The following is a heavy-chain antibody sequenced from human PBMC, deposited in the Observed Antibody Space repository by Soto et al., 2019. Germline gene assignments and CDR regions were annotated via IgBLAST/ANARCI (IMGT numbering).Heavy chain of an antibody. CDR2: ISGSGGST. J-gene: IGHJ4*02. CDR1: RFTFSSHA. CDR3: AKGGDSSGIFHF. Sequence: GGSVRLSCASSRFTFSSHAMSWVRQAPGKGLEWVASISGSGGSTYYADSVKGRLSFSRDNSKSTLILQMNSLRAEDTAVYYCAKGGDSSGIFHFWGQGTRVTVSS. V-gene: IGHV3-23*01. D-gene: IGHD1-26*01.